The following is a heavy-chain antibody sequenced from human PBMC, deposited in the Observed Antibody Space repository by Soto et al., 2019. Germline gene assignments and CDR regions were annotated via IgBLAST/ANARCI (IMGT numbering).Heavy chain of an antibody. CDR2: INHSGST. CDR1: GGSFSGYY. D-gene: IGHD5-18*01. V-gene: IGHV4-34*01. Sequence: SETLSLTCAVYGGSFSGYYWSWIRQPPGKGLEWIGEINHSGSTNYNPSLKSRVTISVDTSKNQFSLKLSSVTAADTAVYYCARETRGVQLWLRTDYWGQGTLVTVSS. CDR3: ARETRGVQLWLRTDY. J-gene: IGHJ4*02.